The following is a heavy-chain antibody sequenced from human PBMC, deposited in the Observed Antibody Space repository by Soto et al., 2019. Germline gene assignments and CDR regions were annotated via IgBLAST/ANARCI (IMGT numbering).Heavy chain of an antibody. Sequence: PSETLSLTCTVSGGSISSYYWSWIRQPPGKGLEWIGSMFYSGLTYYNPSLKSRVTLSVDTSKNQFSVRLNSVTAADTAVYYCAPLSVSLSGPYGIHVWGQGTTVTVSS. CDR1: GGSISSYY. CDR3: APLSVSLSGPYGIHV. D-gene: IGHD2-15*01. V-gene: IGHV4-59*04. J-gene: IGHJ6*02. CDR2: MFYSGLT.